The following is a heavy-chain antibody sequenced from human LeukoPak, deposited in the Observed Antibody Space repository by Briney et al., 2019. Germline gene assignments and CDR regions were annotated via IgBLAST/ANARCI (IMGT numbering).Heavy chain of an antibody. CDR2: ISWNSGSI. J-gene: IGHJ4*02. V-gene: IGHV3-9*03. Sequence: PGGSLRLSCAASGFTFDDYAMHWVRQAPGKGLEWVSGISWNSGSIGYADSVKGRFTISRDNAKNSLYLQMNSLRAEDMALYYCAKGVSDIVVVPALDYWGQGTLVTVSS. CDR3: AKGVSDIVVVPALDY. CDR1: GFTFDDYA. D-gene: IGHD2-2*01.